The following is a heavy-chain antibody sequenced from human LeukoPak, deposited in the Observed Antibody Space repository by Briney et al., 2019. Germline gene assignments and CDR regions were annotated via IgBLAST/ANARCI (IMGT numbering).Heavy chain of an antibody. V-gene: IGHV4-59*12. D-gene: IGHD3-10*01. CDR3: ALSYYYGSGSYYNARNYYYYYMDV. Sequence: SETLSLTCSVSGGSISSYYWSWIRQPPGKGLEWIGYIYYSGSTNYNPSLKSRVTISVDTSKNQFSLKLSSVTAADTAVYYCALSYYYGSGSYYNARNYYYYYMDVWGKGTTVTVSS. CDR1: GGSISSYY. J-gene: IGHJ6*03. CDR2: IYYSGST.